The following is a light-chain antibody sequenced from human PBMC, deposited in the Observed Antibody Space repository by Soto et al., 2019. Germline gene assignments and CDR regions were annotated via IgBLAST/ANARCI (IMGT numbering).Light chain of an antibody. J-gene: IGKJ2*01. CDR1: QRSSSW. CDR2: YAS. Sequence: DIQMTQSPSTLSASVGDRVTITCRASQRSSSWLAWYQQKPGKAPKLLIYYASRLESGVPSRFSGSGYRTEFTHAISSLQPDDFSTYCCQQYNSYSTFGQGTKLEIK. CDR3: QQYNSYST. V-gene: IGKV1-5*01.